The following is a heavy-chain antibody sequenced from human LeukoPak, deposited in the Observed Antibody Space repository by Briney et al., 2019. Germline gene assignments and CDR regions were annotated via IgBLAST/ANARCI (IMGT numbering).Heavy chain of an antibody. J-gene: IGHJ5*02. CDR2: IKSKPDGATT. CDR3: TFTVPRGS. CDR1: GLSFTYSC. D-gene: IGHD4-17*01. Sequence: GGSLRLSCAASGLSFTYSCMSWVRQAPGKALECVGRIKSKPDGATTDYAAPVKGRFTISRDDSQTTHYLQMNSLQTEDTAMYYCTFTVPRGSWGRGTLVTVSS. V-gene: IGHV3-15*01.